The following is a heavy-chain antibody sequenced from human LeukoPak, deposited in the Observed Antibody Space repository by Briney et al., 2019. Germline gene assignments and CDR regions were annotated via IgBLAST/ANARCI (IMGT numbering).Heavy chain of an antibody. CDR3: ARDRLVSYYDSSGPYISP. CDR2: INHNSGGT. J-gene: IGHJ5*02. D-gene: IGHD3-22*01. CDR1: GSTFTGYY. V-gene: IGHV1-2*02. Sequence: GASVKVSYKAAGSTFTGYYMHWARPAPGQGLEWMGRINHNSGGTNYSQKFQGRATMTRDTSISTAYMELSRLRSDDTAVYYCARDRLVSYYDSSGPYISPWGQGTLVTVSS.